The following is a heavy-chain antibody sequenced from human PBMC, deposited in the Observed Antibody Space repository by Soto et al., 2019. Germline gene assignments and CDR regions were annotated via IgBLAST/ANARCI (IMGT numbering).Heavy chain of an antibody. J-gene: IGHJ5*02. D-gene: IGHD1-1*01. Sequence: QVHLVESGGGLVKPGGSLRLSCAASGFTFSDYFMTWIRQAPGKGLEWVSYIDSSSTHTHYADSVKGRFTISRDNAKNSLYLQMNSLRAEDTAVYYCARAGRGNVVRFDPWGQGTLVTVSS. CDR1: GFTFSDYF. V-gene: IGHV3-11*05. CDR3: ARAGRGNVVRFDP. CDR2: IDSSSTHT.